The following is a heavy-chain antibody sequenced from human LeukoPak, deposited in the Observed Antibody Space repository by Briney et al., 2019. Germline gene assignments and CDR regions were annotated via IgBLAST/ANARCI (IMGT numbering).Heavy chain of an antibody. D-gene: IGHD1-26*01. V-gene: IGHV3-23*01. J-gene: IGHJ4*02. CDR1: GFTFSSYV. CDR2: ISNSDGST. Sequence: PGGSLRLSCAASGFTFSSYVMSWVRQAPGKGLEWVSVISNSDGSTYYADSVKGRFTISRDNAKNSLYLQMNSLRAEDTAVYYCARYRGGGYDYWGQGTLVTVSS. CDR3: ARYRGGGYDY.